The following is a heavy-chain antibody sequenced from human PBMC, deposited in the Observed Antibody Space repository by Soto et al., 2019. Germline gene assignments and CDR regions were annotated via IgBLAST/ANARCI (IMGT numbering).Heavy chain of an antibody. V-gene: IGHV1-3*01. CDR3: ARVDGWSGAFDI. Sequence: GASVKVSCKASGYTFTSYAMHWVRQAPGQRLEWMGWINAGNGNTKYSQKFQGRVTITRDTSASTAYMELSSLRSEDTAVYYCARVDGWSGAFDIWGQGTMVTVSS. D-gene: IGHD6-19*01. J-gene: IGHJ3*02. CDR1: GYTFTSYA. CDR2: INAGNGNT.